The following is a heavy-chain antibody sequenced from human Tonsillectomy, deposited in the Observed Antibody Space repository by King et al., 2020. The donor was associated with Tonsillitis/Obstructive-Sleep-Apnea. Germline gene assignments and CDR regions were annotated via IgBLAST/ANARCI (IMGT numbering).Heavy chain of an antibody. CDR1: GYSFTTYW. Sequence: QLVQSGAEVKKPGESLKISCKGSGYSFTTYWIAWVRQMPGKGLEWMGIIYPGDSDTRYSPSFQGQVTISAAKSISTAYLQWSSLKASDTAMYYCARTDCSGGGCYSGYYYYYSDVWGKGTTVTVSS. V-gene: IGHV5-51*01. CDR3: ARTDCSGGGCYSGYYYYYSDV. J-gene: IGHJ6*03. D-gene: IGHD2-15*01. CDR2: IYPGDSDT.